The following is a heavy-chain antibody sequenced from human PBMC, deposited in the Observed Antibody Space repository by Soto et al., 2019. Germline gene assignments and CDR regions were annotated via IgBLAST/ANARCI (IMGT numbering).Heavy chain of an antibody. J-gene: IGHJ5*02. Sequence: GGSLRLSCSASGFTFSGYWMTWVRQAPGKGLEWVANIKEDGSEKYYVDSVKGRFTISRDNPKNSLYLQMNSLRADDTAVYSCARPLYGSGSVWFDPWGQGNLVTVSS. CDR3: ARPLYGSGSVWFDP. CDR2: IKEDGSEK. D-gene: IGHD3-10*01. CDR1: GFTFSGYW. V-gene: IGHV3-7*03.